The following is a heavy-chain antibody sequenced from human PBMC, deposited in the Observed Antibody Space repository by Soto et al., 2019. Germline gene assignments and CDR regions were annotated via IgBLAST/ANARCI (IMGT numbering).Heavy chain of an antibody. Sequence: SETLSLTCTVSGGSVSSGSYYWSWIRQPPGKGLEWIGYIYYSGSTNYNPSLKSRVTISVDTSKNQFSLKLSSVTAADTAVYYCARGKSRLDVWGQGTTVTVS. CDR1: GGSVSSGSYY. V-gene: IGHV4-61*01. J-gene: IGHJ6*02. CDR3: ARGKSRLDV. CDR2: IYYSGST.